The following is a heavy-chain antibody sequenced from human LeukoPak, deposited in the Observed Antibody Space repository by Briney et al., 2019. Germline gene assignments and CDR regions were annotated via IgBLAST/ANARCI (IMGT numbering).Heavy chain of an antibody. J-gene: IGHJ4*02. D-gene: IGHD3-22*01. Sequence: SETLSLTCTVSGGSISSSSYYWGWIRQPPGKGLEWIGGIYYSGSTYYNPSLKSRVTISVDTSKNQFSLKLSSVTAADTAVYYCARDNYYYDSSGYYFFDYWGQGTLVTVSS. CDR1: GGSISSSSYY. CDR3: ARDNYYYDSSGYYFFDY. V-gene: IGHV4-39*07. CDR2: IYYSGST.